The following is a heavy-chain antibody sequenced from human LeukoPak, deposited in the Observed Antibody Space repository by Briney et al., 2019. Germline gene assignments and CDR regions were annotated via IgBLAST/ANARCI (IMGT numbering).Heavy chain of an antibody. CDR1: GSPLTGFP. CDR2: ISRRNTYI. Sequence: GGSLDPSGPPPGSPLTGFPIPWSPRPPGKGWEWASSISRRNTYIYYAASVKGGFTISRDNSRNTLYLQMNSMRAEDTAVYYCVRELPPVVQYYFDYWGPGTLVTVSS. V-gene: IGHV3-21*01. D-gene: IGHD3-22*01. CDR3: VRELPPVVQYYFDY. J-gene: IGHJ4*02.